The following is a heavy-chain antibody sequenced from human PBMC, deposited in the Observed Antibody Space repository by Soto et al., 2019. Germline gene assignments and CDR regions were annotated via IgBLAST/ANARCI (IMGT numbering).Heavy chain of an antibody. CDR2: IFSNDEK. CDR3: DWGVQDGNWFDP. Sequence: QVTLKESGPVLVKPTETLTLTCTVSGFSLSNARRGVSWIRQPPGKALEWLAHIFSNDEKSYSTSRKSRLTISKDPSKSQVVLTMTNMDPVDTATYYCDWGVQDGNWFDPWGQGTLVTVSS. V-gene: IGHV2-26*01. D-gene: IGHD7-27*01. J-gene: IGHJ5*02. CDR1: GFSLSNARRG.